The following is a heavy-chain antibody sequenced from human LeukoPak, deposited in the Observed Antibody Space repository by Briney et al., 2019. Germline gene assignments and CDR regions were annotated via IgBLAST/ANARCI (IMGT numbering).Heavy chain of an antibody. CDR3: AREAIAVAAGYFDY. D-gene: IGHD6-19*01. CDR1: GFTFSSYA. V-gene: IGHV3-30-3*01. J-gene: IGHJ4*02. Sequence: GGSLRLSCAASGFTFSSYAMHWVRQAPGKGLEWVAVISYDGSNKYYADSVKGRFTISRDNSKNTLYLQMNSLRAEGTAVYYCAREAIAVAAGYFDYWGQGTLVTVSS. CDR2: ISYDGSNK.